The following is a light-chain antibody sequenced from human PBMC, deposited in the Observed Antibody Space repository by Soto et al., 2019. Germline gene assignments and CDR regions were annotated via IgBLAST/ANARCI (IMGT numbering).Light chain of an antibody. CDR1: QSVSNNY. J-gene: IGKJ1*01. V-gene: IGKV3-20*01. Sequence: EIVLTQSPGTLSLSPGERATLSCRASQSVSNNYLGWYQQKPGQAPRLLVYGASRRATGIPDRFSGSGSGTDFTLTISGLEAKDFAVYYCQQYGNSLPWTFGQGTKVEIK. CDR2: GAS. CDR3: QQYGNSLPWT.